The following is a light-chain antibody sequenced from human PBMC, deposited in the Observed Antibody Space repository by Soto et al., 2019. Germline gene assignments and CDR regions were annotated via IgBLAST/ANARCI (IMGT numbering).Light chain of an antibody. J-gene: IGLJ2*01. CDR3: SSHTSSSTVV. CDR1: SNDVGGYNY. V-gene: IGLV2-14*01. Sequence: QSALTQPASVSGSPGQSITISCTGTSNDVGGYNYVSWYQHHPGKAPKLLIYEVTSRPSGVSNRFSGSRSGNTASLGISGLQAEDEADYYCSSHTSSSTVVFGGGTKLTLL. CDR2: EVT.